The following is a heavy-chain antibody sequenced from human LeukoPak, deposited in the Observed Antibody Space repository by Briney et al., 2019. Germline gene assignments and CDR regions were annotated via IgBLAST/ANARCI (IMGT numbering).Heavy chain of an antibody. CDR1: GGSFSGYY. J-gene: IGHJ4*02. V-gene: IGHV4-34*01. Sequence: PSETLSLTCAVYGGSFSGYYWSWIRQPPGKGLEWIGEINHSGSTNYNPSLKSRVTISVDTSKNQFSLKLSSVTAADTAVYYCARGYWNYVYYGSGSYDYWGQGTLVTVSS. CDR2: INHSGST. CDR3: ARGYWNYVYYGSGSYDY. D-gene: IGHD3-10*01.